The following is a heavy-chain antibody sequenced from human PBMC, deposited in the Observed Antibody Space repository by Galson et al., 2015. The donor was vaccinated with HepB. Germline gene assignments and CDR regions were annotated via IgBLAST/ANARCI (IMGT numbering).Heavy chain of an antibody. D-gene: IGHD5-18*01. CDR3: ATGLDGRRYSYGLYFDY. CDR1: GYTLTELS. CDR2: FDPEDGET. Sequence: SVKVSCKVSGYTLTELSMHWVRQAPGKGLEWMGGFDPEDGETIYAQKFQGRVTMTEDTSTDTAYMELSSLRSEDTAVYYCATGLDGRRYSYGLYFDYWGQGTLVTVSS. V-gene: IGHV1-24*01. J-gene: IGHJ4*02.